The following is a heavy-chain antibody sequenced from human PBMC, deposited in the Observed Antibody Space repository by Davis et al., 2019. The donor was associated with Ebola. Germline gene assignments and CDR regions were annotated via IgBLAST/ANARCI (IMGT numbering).Heavy chain of an antibody. D-gene: IGHD4-17*01. Sequence: GGSLRLSCAASGFTFSSYAMHWVRQAPGKGLEWVAVISYDGSNKYCADSVKGRFTISRDNSKNTLYLQMNSLRAEDTAVYYCARGPTTVTNDYWGQGTLVTVSS. V-gene: IGHV3-30-3*01. CDR3: ARGPTTVTNDY. CDR2: ISYDGSNK. J-gene: IGHJ4*02. CDR1: GFTFSSYA.